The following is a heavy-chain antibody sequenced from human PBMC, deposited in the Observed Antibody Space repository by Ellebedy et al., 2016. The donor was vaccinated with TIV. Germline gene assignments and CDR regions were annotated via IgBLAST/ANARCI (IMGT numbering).Heavy chain of an antibody. CDR1: GGSVTSGDYY. D-gene: IGHD3-3*01. J-gene: IGHJ5*02. Sequence: MPSETLSLTCNVSGGSVTSGDYYWSWIRQHPGKGLEWIGYIYYSGSTFYNASLKSRVTILLDTSKNQFSLRLNSVTAADTAVYFCVRERSFWNGYRGIGWFDPWGQGTLVTVSS. V-gene: IGHV4-31*03. CDR2: IYYSGST. CDR3: VRERSFWNGYRGIGWFDP.